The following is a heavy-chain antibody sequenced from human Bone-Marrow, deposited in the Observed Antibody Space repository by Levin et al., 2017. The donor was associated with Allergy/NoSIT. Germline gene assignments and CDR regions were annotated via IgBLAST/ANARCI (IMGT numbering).Heavy chain of an antibody. J-gene: IGHJ3*02. Sequence: SETLSLTCTVSGGSISSGDYYWSWIRQPPGKGLEWIGYIYYSGSTYYNPSLKSRVTISVDTSQNQFSLKLSSVTAADTAVYYCARRAGSGAFDIWGQGTMVTVSS. CDR3: ARRAGSGAFDI. D-gene: IGHD3-10*01. CDR2: IYYSGST. CDR1: GGSISSGDYY. V-gene: IGHV4-30-4*01.